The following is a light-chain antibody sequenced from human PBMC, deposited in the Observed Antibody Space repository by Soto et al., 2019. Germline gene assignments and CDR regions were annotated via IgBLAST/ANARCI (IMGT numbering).Light chain of an antibody. CDR3: QPANSFPLT. CDR2: AAS. V-gene: IGKV1-12*01. CDR1: QDISSW. Sequence: DIQMTQSPSSVSASVGDRVTITCRTSQDISSWLAWYQQEPGKAPKLLIYAASSLQSGVPSRFSGSGSGTDFTLTISSLKPEDFATYYCQPANSFPLTFGGGTKV. J-gene: IGKJ4*01.